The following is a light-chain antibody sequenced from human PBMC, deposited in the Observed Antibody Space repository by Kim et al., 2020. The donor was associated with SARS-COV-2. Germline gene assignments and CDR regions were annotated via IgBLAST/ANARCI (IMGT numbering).Light chain of an antibody. Sequence: EVVLTQSPATLSLSPGESATLSCRASQSVGNSLAWYQQKPGQAPRLLIYDASNRATGIPARISGSGSGTDFTLTIRTLEPEDFAVYYCQQRCDWPEWSFGQGTKVDIK. V-gene: IGKV3-11*01. J-gene: IGKJ1*01. CDR2: DAS. CDR3: QQRCDWPEWS. CDR1: QSVGNS.